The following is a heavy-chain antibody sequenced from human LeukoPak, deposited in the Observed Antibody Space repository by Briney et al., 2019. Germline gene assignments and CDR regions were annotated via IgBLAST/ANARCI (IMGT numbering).Heavy chain of an antibody. Sequence: PSETLSLTCTVSGGSIGTYYWSWVRQSPGTGLEWIGYIYVTGTRYNPYLQSRVTISVDRSRNQFFLKITSVTAADTAVYYCARHLGGGIEDMDVWGRGTKVTVSS. CDR3: ARHLGGGIEDMDV. CDR2: IYVTGT. J-gene: IGHJ6*03. V-gene: IGHV4-59*08. CDR1: GGSIGTYY. D-gene: IGHD3-16*02.